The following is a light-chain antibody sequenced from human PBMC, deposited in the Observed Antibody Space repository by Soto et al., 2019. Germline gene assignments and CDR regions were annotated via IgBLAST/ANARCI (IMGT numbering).Light chain of an antibody. CDR2: GAA. Sequence: EIVMTQSPATLSVSPVERATLSCRASQSVFSSLAWYQQKPGQAPRLLIYGAATRATGIPARFSGSGSGTEFTLTISSLQSEDFAVYYCQQYHNWPAFGQGTKVDI. J-gene: IGKJ1*01. V-gene: IGKV3-15*01. CDR1: QSVFSS. CDR3: QQYHNWPA.